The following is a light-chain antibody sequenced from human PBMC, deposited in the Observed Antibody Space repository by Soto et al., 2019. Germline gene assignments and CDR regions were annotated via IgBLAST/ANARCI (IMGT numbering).Light chain of an antibody. Sequence: EIVLTQSPGTLSLSPGERATLSCRASQSVSNNYLAWYQQKPGQAPGLLIYGASSRATGIPDRFSGSGSGTDFTLTISRLDPEDFAVYYCQQYGTSPLTFGPGTKVDIK. CDR1: QSVSNNY. CDR3: QQYGTSPLT. J-gene: IGKJ3*01. V-gene: IGKV3-20*01. CDR2: GAS.